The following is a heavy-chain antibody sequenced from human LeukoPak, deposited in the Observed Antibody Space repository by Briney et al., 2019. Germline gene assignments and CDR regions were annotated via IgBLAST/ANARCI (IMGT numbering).Heavy chain of an antibody. D-gene: IGHD2-8*02. CDR2: ISGSGGST. V-gene: IGHV3-23*01. Sequence: QAGGSLRLSCAASGFTFSSYAMSWVRQAPGKGLEWVSAISGSGGSTYYADSVKGRFTISRDNSKNTLYLQMNSLRAEDTAVYYCARAWSRVDPFDMWGQGTMVTVSS. CDR3: ARAWSRVDPFDM. CDR1: GFTFSSYA. J-gene: IGHJ3*02.